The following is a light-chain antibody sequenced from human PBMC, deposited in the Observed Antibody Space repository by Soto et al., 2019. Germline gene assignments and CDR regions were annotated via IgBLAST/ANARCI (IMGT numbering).Light chain of an antibody. CDR3: QQFNSYPQT. CDR1: QGISSA. Sequence: AIQLTQSPSSLSASVGDRVTITCRASQGISSALAWYQQKPGKAPKLLIYDASSLESGVPSRFSGSGSGTDFTLPLSGLQPEDFATYYCQQFNSYPQTFGGGTKVEIK. V-gene: IGKV1-13*02. J-gene: IGKJ4*01. CDR2: DAS.